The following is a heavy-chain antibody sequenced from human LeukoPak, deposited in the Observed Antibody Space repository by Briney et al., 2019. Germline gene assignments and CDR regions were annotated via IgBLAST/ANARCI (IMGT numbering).Heavy chain of an antibody. D-gene: IGHD2-8*01. J-gene: IGHJ4*02. CDR1: GGSFSGYY. CDR2: INHSGSI. CDR3: ARTPYCTNGICYQRNYFDY. V-gene: IGHV4-34*01. Sequence: SETLSLTCAVYGGSFSGYYWSWIRQPPGKGLEWIGEINHSGSINYNPSLKSRVTMSVDTSKSQFSLKLSSVTAADTAVYYCARTPYCTNGICYQRNYFDYWGQGNLVTVSS.